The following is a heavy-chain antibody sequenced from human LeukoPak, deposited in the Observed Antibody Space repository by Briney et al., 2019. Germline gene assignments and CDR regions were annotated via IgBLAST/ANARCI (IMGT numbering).Heavy chain of an antibody. CDR1: GFTFSSYW. CDR3: ARVTSSRGASDM. D-gene: IGHD6-13*01. V-gene: IGHV3-74*01. Sequence: GGSLRLSCAASGFTFSSYWMYWVRQAPGKGLVWVSRINSDGSSTTYADSVKGRFTISRDNAKNTLYLQMNSLRGEDTAVYYCARVTSSRGASDMWGQGTMVTVSS. J-gene: IGHJ3*02. CDR2: INSDGSST.